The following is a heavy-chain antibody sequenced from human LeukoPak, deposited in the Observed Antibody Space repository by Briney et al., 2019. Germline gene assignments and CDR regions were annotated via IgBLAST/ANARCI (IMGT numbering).Heavy chain of an antibody. CDR3: ARRCGGDCYYYYYYCMDV. D-gene: IGHD2-21*02. CDR2: MNPNSGNT. J-gene: IGHJ6*03. V-gene: IGHV1-8*01. CDR1: GYTFTSYD. Sequence: EASVKVSCKASGYTFTSYDINWVRQATGQGLEWMGWMNPNSGNTGYAQKFQGRVTMTRSTSISTAYMELSSLRSEDTAVYYCARRCGGDCYYYYYYCMDVWGKGTTVTVSS.